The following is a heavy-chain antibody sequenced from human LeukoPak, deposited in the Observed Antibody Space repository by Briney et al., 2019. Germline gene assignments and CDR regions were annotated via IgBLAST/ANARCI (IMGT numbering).Heavy chain of an antibody. Sequence: GGSLRLSCATSGVTFSNFAMNWVRQAPGKGLEWVSVISSNGGRTYYANSVKGRFTISRDNAKNTLNLQMNSLRAEDTAIYYCARDSSHYLGSSDYWGQGTLVTVSS. V-gene: IGHV3-23*01. CDR1: GVTFSNFA. CDR3: ARDSSHYLGSSDY. D-gene: IGHD6-6*01. J-gene: IGHJ4*02. CDR2: ISSNGGRT.